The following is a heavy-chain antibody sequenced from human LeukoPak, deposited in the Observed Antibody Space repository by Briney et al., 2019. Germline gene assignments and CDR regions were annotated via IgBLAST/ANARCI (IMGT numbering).Heavy chain of an antibody. Sequence: GGSLRLSCAASGFIFSNYWMSWVRQAPGKGLEWVANIKKDGSEKFYVDSVKGRFTISRDNPKNSLYLQMNSLRAEDTAVYYCARAKVSDYWGQGTLVTVPS. CDR2: IKKDGSEK. D-gene: IGHD1-14*01. CDR1: GFIFSNYW. V-gene: IGHV3-7*01. CDR3: ARAKVSDY. J-gene: IGHJ4*02.